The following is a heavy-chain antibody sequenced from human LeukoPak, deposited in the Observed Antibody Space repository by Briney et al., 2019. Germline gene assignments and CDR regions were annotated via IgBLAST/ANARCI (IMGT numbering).Heavy chain of an antibody. V-gene: IGHV3-7*03. J-gene: IGHJ4*02. CDR2: IEGDGSEK. Sequence: GGSLRLSCAASGVTFSSFWMNWVRHTPGKGLEWVANIEGDGSEKNYMDSVKGRFTISRDNAKKSLHLQMNSLRAEDTGVYYCAGGSGWLIDYWGQGTLVTVSS. CDR3: AGGSGWLIDY. D-gene: IGHD6-19*01. CDR1: GVTFSSFW.